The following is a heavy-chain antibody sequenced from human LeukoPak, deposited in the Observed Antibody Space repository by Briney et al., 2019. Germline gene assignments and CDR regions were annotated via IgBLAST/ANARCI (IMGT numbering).Heavy chain of an antibody. V-gene: IGHV3-23*01. Sequence: GGSLRLSCAASGFTFSSYAISWVRQAPGKGLEWVSAISGSGGSTYYADSVKGRFTISRDNSKNTLYLQMNSLRAEDTAVYYCAKDRAVYGGNSENYWGQGTLVTVSS. CDR3: AKDRAVYGGNSENY. CDR2: ISGSGGST. CDR1: GFTFSSYA. J-gene: IGHJ4*02. D-gene: IGHD4-23*01.